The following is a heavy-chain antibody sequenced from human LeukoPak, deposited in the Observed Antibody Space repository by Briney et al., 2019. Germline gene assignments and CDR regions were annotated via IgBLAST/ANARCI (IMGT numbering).Heavy chain of an antibody. CDR1: GFTFSSYA. D-gene: IGHD1-26*01. V-gene: IGHV3-30-3*01. J-gene: IGHJ3*02. CDR3: ARDGREGTNAFDI. Sequence: GRSLRLSCVGSGFTFSSYAMHWVRQAPGKGLEWVAVISYDGSNKYYADSVKGRFTISRDNSKNTLYLQMNSLRAEDTAVYYCARDGREGTNAFDIWGQGTMVTVSS. CDR2: ISYDGSNK.